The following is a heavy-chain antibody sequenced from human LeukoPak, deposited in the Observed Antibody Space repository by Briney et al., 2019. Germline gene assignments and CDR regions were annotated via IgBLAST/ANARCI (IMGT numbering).Heavy chain of an antibody. CDR2: IRSKANSYAT. Sequence: PGGSLKLSCAASGFTFSGSAMHWVRQASGKGLEWVGRIRSKANSYATAYAASVKGRFTISRDDSKNAAYLQMNSLKTEDTAVYYCTSPQAMAYGAFDIWGQGTMVTVSS. CDR3: TSPQAMAYGAFDI. V-gene: IGHV3-73*01. D-gene: IGHD5-18*01. CDR1: GFTFSGSA. J-gene: IGHJ3*02.